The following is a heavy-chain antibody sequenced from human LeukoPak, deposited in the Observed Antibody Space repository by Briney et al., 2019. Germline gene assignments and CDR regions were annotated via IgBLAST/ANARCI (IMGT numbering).Heavy chain of an antibody. CDR1: IYTYRSYD. D-gene: IGHD3-10*01. Sequence: GSLTFTGAVTIYTYRSYDLIWVGQAPGKGLEWVSYMSRNSDSEKYADSVRGRFTISRDNAKNSLHLPMNSLRGEDTAVYYCWRSCYGYYCYMVVWGKGTTVTVSS. V-gene: IGHV3-48*03. CDR3: WRSCYGYYCYMVV. CDR2: MSRNSDSE. J-gene: IGHJ6*03.